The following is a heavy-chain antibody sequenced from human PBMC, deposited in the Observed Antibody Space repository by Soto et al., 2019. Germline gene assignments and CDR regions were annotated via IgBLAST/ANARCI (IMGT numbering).Heavy chain of an antibody. CDR2: MNPNSGNT. CDR1: GYTFTSYD. CDR3: ARGQLRYFVWLSSAFDYCYGMGV. Sequence: ASVKVSCKASGYTFTSYDINWVRQATGQGLEWMGWMNPNSGNTGYAQKFQGRVTMTRNTSISTAYMELSSLRSEDTAVYYCARGQLRYFVWLSSAFDYCYGMGVCGQGTTVTVSS. V-gene: IGHV1-8*01. J-gene: IGHJ6*02. D-gene: IGHD3-9*01.